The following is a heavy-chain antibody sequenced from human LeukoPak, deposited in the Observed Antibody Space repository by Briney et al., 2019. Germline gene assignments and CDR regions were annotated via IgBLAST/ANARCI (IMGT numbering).Heavy chain of an antibody. CDR1: GYTFTGYD. D-gene: IGHD3-22*01. CDR3: ARHYYDSSGAAFDI. CDR2: MNPNSGNT. Sequence: ASVKVSRKASGYTFTGYDINWVRQATGQGLEWMGWMNPNSGNTGYAQKFQGRVTMTRNTSISTAYMELSSLRSEDTAVYYCARHYYDSSGAAFDIWGQGTMVTVSS. J-gene: IGHJ3*02. V-gene: IGHV1-8*01.